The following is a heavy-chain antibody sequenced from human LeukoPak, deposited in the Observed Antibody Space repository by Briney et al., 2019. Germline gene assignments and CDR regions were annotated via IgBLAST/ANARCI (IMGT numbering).Heavy chain of an antibody. V-gene: IGHV3-48*01. J-gene: IGHJ4*02. D-gene: IGHD6-13*01. CDR3: ARLNPGAAGTET. Sequence: PGGSLRLSCAASEFTFSSYSMNSVRQAPGKGLEWVSYISSSSSTIYYADPVKGRFTISRDNAKNSLYLQMNSLRAEDTAVYYCARLNPGAAGTETWGQGTLVTVSS. CDR2: ISSSSSTI. CDR1: EFTFSSYS.